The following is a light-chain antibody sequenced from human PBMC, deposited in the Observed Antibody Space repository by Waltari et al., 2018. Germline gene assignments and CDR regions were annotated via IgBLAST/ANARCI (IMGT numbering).Light chain of an antibody. CDR2: KAS. CDR1: QTINSW. Sequence: DIQMTQSPSTLSASVGDRVTITCRASQTINSWLAWYQQKPGKAPKLLIYKASSLESGVPLRFSGGGSGTEFTLTISSLQPDDFATYYCQQYNYYSTFGQGTKVEIK. J-gene: IGKJ1*01. V-gene: IGKV1-5*03. CDR3: QQYNYYST.